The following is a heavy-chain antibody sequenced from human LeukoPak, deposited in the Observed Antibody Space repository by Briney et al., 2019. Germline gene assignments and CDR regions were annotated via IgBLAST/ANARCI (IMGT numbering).Heavy chain of an antibody. CDR1: GFTFNSYG. V-gene: IGHV3-30*18. D-gene: IGHD2-21*01. CDR2: ISYDGRNK. J-gene: IGHJ6*03. CDR3: AKGGIVVDYYYMDV. Sequence: GGSLRLSCAASGFTFNSYGMHWVRQAPGKGLEWVAVISYDGRNKYYADSVKGRFTISRDNSENTLYLQMNTLRAEDTAVYYCAKGGIVVDYYYMDVWGKGTTVSVSS.